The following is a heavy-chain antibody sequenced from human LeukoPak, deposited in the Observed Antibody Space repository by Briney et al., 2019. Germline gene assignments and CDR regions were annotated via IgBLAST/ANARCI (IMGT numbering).Heavy chain of an antibody. CDR2: ISGSGGST. CDR3: AKDWGEYFDYVWGSFTSFDS. V-gene: IGHV3-23*01. Sequence: GGTLRLSCAASGFTLSSYAMSWVRQAPGKGLEWVSAISGSGGSTYYADSVKGRFTISRDNSKSTLYLQMNSLRAEDTAVYYCAKDWGEYFDYVWGSFTSFDSWGRGTLVTVSS. J-gene: IGHJ4*02. D-gene: IGHD3-16*01. CDR1: GFTLSSYA.